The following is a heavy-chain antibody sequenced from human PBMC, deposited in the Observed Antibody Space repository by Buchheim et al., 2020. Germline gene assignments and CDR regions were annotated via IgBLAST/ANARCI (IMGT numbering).Heavy chain of an antibody. CDR3: ARGGVRGPDYGMDV. D-gene: IGHD3-10*01. CDR2: ITPNSGGT. CDR1: GYTFIGNY. Sequence: QVQLVQSGAEVKKPGASVKVSCKASGYTFIGNYIHWVRQAPGQGLEWMGWITPNSGGTNYAQMFQGRVTMTRDTSISTAYMELSRLRSDDTAVYYCARGGVRGPDYGMDVWGQGTT. J-gene: IGHJ6*02. V-gene: IGHV1-2*02.